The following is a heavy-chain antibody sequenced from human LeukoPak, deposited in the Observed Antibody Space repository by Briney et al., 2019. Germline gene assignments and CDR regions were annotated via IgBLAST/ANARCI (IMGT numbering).Heavy chain of an antibody. CDR2: IIPIFGIA. Sequence: GASVKVSCKASGGTFSSYAITWVRQAPGQGLEWMGRIIPIFGIANYAQKFQGRVTITADKSTSPAYMELSSLRSEDTAVYYCARYYYDSSGFSQTFFDCWGQGTLVTVSS. V-gene: IGHV1-69*04. CDR3: ARYYYDSSGFSQTFFDC. J-gene: IGHJ4*02. CDR1: GGTFSSYA. D-gene: IGHD3-22*01.